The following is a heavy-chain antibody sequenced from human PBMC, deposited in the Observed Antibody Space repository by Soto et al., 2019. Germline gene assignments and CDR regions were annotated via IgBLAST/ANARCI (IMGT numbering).Heavy chain of an antibody. CDR2: IIPIFGTA. Sequence: QVQLVQSGAEVKKPGSSVKVSCKASGGTFSSYAISWVRQAPGQGLEWMGGIIPIFGTANYAQKFQGRVTITADESTSTAYMELSSLRSEDTAVYYCARALGYCSSTSCYEVYYYGMDVWGQGTTVTVS. CDR1: GGTFSSYA. J-gene: IGHJ6*02. V-gene: IGHV1-69*01. D-gene: IGHD2-2*01. CDR3: ARALGYCSSTSCYEVYYYGMDV.